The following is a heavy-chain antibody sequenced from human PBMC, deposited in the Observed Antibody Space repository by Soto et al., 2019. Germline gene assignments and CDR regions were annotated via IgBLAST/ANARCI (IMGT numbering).Heavy chain of an antibody. Sequence: SETLSLTCAVSGGSISSGGYSWSWIRQPPGKGLEWIGYIYHSGSTYYNPSLKSRVTISVDRSKNQFSLKLSSVTAADTAVYYCARVAGSRYNWNYGWFDPWGQGTLVTVSS. CDR3: ARVAGSRYNWNYGWFDP. D-gene: IGHD1-7*01. CDR2: IYHSGST. CDR1: GGSISSGGYS. J-gene: IGHJ5*02. V-gene: IGHV4-30-2*01.